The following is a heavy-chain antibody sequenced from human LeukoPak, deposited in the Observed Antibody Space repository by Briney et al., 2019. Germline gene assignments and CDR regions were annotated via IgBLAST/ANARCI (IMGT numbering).Heavy chain of an antibody. J-gene: IGHJ4*02. CDR1: GYNFTSYW. D-gene: IGHD2-15*01. CDR3: ARFVGACSGGSCYSDY. Sequence: GESLKISCKASGYNFTSYWIGWVRQMPGKGLEWMGIIYPGDSDTRYSPSFQGQVTTSADKSINTAYLQWNSLKASDTAMYYCARFVGACSGGSCYSDYWGQGTLVTVSS. V-gene: IGHV5-51*01. CDR2: IYPGDSDT.